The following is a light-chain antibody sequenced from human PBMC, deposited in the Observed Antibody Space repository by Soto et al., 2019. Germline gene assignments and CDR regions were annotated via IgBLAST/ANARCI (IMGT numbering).Light chain of an antibody. J-gene: IGLJ2*01. CDR2: SDN. CDR3: AAWDDSLNGVV. Sequence: QSVLTQPPSASGTPGQRVTISCSGSSSNIGSNTVNWYQQLPGTAPKLLIYSDNQRPSGVPDRFSGSKSGTSVSLAISGLQSEDEDDYYCAAWDDSLNGVVFGGGTKVTVL. CDR1: SSNIGSNT. V-gene: IGLV1-44*01.